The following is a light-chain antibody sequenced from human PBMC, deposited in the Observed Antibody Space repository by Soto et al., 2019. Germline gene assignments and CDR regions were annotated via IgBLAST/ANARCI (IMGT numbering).Light chain of an antibody. CDR2: GTS. Sequence: EVVLTQSPGTLSLSRGEGATLSCRASERIYSAYLGWYQQKPGQAPRLLIYGTSSRATGIPDRFSGSGSGTDFTLTISRLEPEDFAVYYCQQYGNSPITFGQGTRLEIK. CDR3: QQYGNSPIT. CDR1: ERIYSAY. V-gene: IGKV3-20*01. J-gene: IGKJ5*01.